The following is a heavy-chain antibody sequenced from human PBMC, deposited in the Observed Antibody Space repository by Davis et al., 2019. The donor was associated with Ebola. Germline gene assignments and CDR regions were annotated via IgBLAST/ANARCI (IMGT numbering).Heavy chain of an antibody. V-gene: IGHV1-18*04. CDR3: ARAQFPTTSDH. J-gene: IGHJ4*02. D-gene: IGHD1-1*01. CDR1: GYTFTSYG. Sequence: AASVKVSCKASGYTFTSYGITWVRQAPGQGLEWMGWINPHNGNTNYAQNVQGRVTMTTDTSTSTAYMEVGSLKSDDTVVYYCARAQFPTTSDHWGQGTLVTVSS. CDR2: INPHNGNT.